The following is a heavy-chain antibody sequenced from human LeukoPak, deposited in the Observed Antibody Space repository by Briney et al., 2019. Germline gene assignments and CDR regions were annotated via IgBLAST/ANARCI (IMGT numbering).Heavy chain of an antibody. J-gene: IGHJ5*02. CDR3: AKGAGGFSYYNWFDP. CDR1: GGSISSSPYY. D-gene: IGHD5-18*01. CDR2: IYYSGTT. Sequence: SETLSLTCTVSGGSISSSPYYWGWIRQPSGKGLEWIGSIYYSGTTHYNPSLESRVTISVDTSKNQFSLKLASVTAADTAIYYCAKGAGGFSYYNWFDPWGQGTLVTVSS. V-gene: IGHV4-39*07.